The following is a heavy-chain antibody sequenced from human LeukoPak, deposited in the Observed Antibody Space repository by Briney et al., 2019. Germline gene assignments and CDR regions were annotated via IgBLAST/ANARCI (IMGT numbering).Heavy chain of an antibody. D-gene: IGHD1-20*01. V-gene: IGHV1-2*02. J-gene: IGHJ4*02. Sequence: GASVKVSCKASGYTFTGYYMHWVRQAPGQGLEWMGWINPDTGGTRYAQKFQGRVTMTRDTSITTIYMEQSRLSSDDTAVYYCARGYNFNDLFDYWGQGTLVTVSS. CDR3: ARGYNFNDLFDY. CDR1: GYTFTGYY. CDR2: INPDTGGT.